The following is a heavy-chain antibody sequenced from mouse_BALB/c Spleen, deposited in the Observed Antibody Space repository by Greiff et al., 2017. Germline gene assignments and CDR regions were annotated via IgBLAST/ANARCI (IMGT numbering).Heavy chain of an antibody. CDR1: GFSLTSYG. D-gene: IGHD2-2*01. V-gene: IGHV2-9*02. Sequence: VKLQESGPGLVAPSQSLSITCTVSGFSLTSYGVHWVRQPPGKGLEWLGVIWAGGSTNYNSALMSRLSISKDNSKSQVFLKMNSLQTDDTAMYYCARDLGLTHYYAMDYWGQGTSVTVSS. CDR2: IWAGGST. CDR3: ARDLGLTHYYAMDY. J-gene: IGHJ4*01.